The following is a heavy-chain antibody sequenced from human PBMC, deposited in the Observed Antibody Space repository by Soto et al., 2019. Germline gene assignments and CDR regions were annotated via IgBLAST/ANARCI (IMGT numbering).Heavy chain of an antibody. J-gene: IGHJ5*02. CDR1: GGSISSGGYS. Sequence: SETLSLTCAVSGGSISSGGYSWSWIRQPPGKGLEWIGYIYHSGSTYYNPSLKSRVTISVDRSKNQFSLKLSSVTAADTAVYYCARAVDTAMVNNWFDTWGQGTMVTVSS. CDR3: ARAVDTAMVNNWFDT. CDR2: IYHSGST. D-gene: IGHD5-18*01. V-gene: IGHV4-30-2*01.